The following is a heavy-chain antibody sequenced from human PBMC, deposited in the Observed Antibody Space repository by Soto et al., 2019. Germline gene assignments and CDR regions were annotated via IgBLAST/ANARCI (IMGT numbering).Heavy chain of an antibody. D-gene: IGHD3-3*01. Sequence: QVQLVESGGGVVQPGRSLRLSCAASGFTFSSYAMHWVRQAPGKGLEWVAVISYDGSNKYYADSVKGRFTISRDNSKNTLSLQMNSLRAEDTAVYYCARATYDFWSLFDYWGQGTLVTVSS. CDR3: ARATYDFWSLFDY. V-gene: IGHV3-30-3*01. CDR1: GFTFSSYA. CDR2: ISYDGSNK. J-gene: IGHJ4*02.